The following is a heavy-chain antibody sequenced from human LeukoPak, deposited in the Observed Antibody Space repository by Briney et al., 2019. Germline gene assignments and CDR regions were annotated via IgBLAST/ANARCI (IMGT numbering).Heavy chain of an antibody. D-gene: IGHD1-14*01. CDR3: ARVIFRYTDYFDY. CDR2: INPNSGGT. J-gene: IGHJ4*02. V-gene: IGHV1-2*02. Sequence: ASVKVSCKASGYTFTGYYMHWVRQAPGQGLEWMGWINPNSGGTNYAQKFQGRVTMTRDTSISTAYMELSRLRSGDTAVYYCARVIFRYTDYFDYWGQGTLVTVSS. CDR1: GYTFTGYY.